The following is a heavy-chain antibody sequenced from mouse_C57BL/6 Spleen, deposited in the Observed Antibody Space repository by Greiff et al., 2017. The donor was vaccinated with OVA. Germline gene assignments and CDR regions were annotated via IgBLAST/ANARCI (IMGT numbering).Heavy chain of an antibody. CDR2: IDPSDSEP. CDR3: ARHDEGWD. Sequence: VQLQQPGAELVRPGSSVKLSCKASGYTFTSYWMHWVKQRPIQGLEWIGNIDPSDSEPHYNQKFKDKATLTVDKSSSTAYMQLSSLTSEDSAVYYCARHDEGWDWGQGTLVTVSA. V-gene: IGHV1-52*01. J-gene: IGHJ3*01. CDR1: GYTFTSYW. D-gene: IGHD2-12*01.